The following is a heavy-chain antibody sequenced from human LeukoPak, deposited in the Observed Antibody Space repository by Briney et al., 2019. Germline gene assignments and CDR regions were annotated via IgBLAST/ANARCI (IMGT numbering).Heavy chain of an antibody. Sequence: SETLSLTCTVSGASIRSYYWSWIRQPPGKGLEWIGYIYYSGNTDYNPSLQSRVTISVDMSKNQFSLKLSSVTAADTAVYYCARGPSAWTATPQYGMDVWGQGTTVTVSS. V-gene: IGHV4-59*12. J-gene: IGHJ6*02. CDR3: ARGPSAWTATPQYGMDV. D-gene: IGHD3/OR15-3a*01. CDR1: GASIRSYY. CDR2: IYYSGNT.